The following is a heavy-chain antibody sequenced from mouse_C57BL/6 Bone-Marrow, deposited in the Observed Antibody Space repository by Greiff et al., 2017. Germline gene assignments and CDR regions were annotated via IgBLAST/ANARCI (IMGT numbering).Heavy chain of an antibody. V-gene: IGHV14-3*01. J-gene: IGHJ4*01. CDR2: IDPANGNT. CDR1: GFTIKNTY. CDR3: AREWDGAMDY. D-gene: IGHD4-1*01. Sequence: VQLQQSVAELVRPGASVKLSCTASGFTIKNTYMHWVQQRPEQGLEWIGRIDPANGNTKYAPKFPGKATITADTSSNTAYLQLSSLTSADAAIYYCAREWDGAMDYWGQGTSVTVSS.